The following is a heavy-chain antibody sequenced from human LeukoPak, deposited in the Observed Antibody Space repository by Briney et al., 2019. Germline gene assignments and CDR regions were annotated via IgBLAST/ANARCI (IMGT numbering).Heavy chain of an antibody. CDR3: ARDRDLRFGFDY. J-gene: IGHJ4*02. CDR1: GGTFSSYA. CDR2: ISAYNGNT. V-gene: IGHV1-18*01. D-gene: IGHD3-10*01. Sequence: ASVKVSCKASGGTFSSYAISWVRQAPGQGLEWMGWISAYNGNTNYAQKLQGRVTMTTDTSTSTAYMELRSLRSDDTAVYYCARDRDLRFGFDYWGQGTLVTVSS.